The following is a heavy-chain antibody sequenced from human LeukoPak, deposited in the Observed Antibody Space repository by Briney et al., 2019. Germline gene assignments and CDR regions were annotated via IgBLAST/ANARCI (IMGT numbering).Heavy chain of an antibody. CDR3: ARQGTDGYKVYYMDV. J-gene: IGHJ6*03. CDR2: IYYSGST. Sequence: TSETLSLTCTVSGGSISSSSYYWGWIGQPPGKGLEWIGSIYYSGSTYYNPSLKSRVTISVDTSKDQFSLKLSSVTAADTAVYYCARQGTDGYKVYYMDVWGKGTRSPSP. CDR1: GGSISSSSYY. V-gene: IGHV4-39*01. D-gene: IGHD5-24*01.